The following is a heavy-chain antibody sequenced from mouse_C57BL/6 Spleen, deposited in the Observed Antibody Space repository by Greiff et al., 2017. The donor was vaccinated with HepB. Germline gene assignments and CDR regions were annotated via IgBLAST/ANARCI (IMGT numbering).Heavy chain of an antibody. CDR3: ARSEGGYYRWYFDV. J-gene: IGHJ1*03. V-gene: IGHV1-18*01. Sequence: VQLQQSGPELVKPGASVKIPCKASGYTFTDYNMDWVKQSHGKSLEWIGDINPNNGGTIYNQKFKGKATLTVDKSSSTAYMELRSLTSEDTAVYYCARSEGGYYRWYFDVWGTGTTVTVSS. CDR2: INPNNGGT. CDR1: GYTFTDYN. D-gene: IGHD2-3*01.